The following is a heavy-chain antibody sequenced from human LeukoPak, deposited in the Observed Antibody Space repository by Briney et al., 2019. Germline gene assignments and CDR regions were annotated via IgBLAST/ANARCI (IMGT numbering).Heavy chain of an antibody. J-gene: IGHJ4*02. Sequence: PGGSLRLSCAASGFTFSSYAMHWVRQAPGKGLEYVSAISSNGGSTYYANSVKGRFTISRDNSKNTLYLQMGSLRAEDMAVYYCARERLWFGELSPLDYWGQGTLVTVSS. D-gene: IGHD3-10*01. V-gene: IGHV3-64*01. CDR1: GFTFSSYA. CDR3: ARERLWFGELSPLDY. CDR2: ISSNGGST.